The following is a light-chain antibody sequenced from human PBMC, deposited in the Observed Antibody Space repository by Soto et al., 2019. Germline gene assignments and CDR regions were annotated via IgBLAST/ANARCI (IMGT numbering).Light chain of an antibody. CDR3: QQSYSMPLT. J-gene: IGKJ4*01. CDR2: AAS. V-gene: IGKV1-39*01. CDR1: QRITSS. Sequence: DIQMTQSPSSLSASVGDRVTITCRASQRITSSLNWYQQKAGKAPKLLIFAASTLQSGVSPRFSGSVSGTGFTLTISSLQPEDSATYFCQQSYSMPLTFAGGTKVEIK.